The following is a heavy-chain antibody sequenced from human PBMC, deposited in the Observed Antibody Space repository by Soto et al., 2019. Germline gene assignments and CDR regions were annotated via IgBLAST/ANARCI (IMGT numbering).Heavy chain of an antibody. CDR2: IYTGGTT. CDR1: GFTVSSSNY. D-gene: IGHD5-12*01. J-gene: IGHJ4*02. Sequence: EVQLVESGGGLIQPGGSLRLSCVVSGFTVSSSNYMTWVRQAPGKGLEWVSVIYTGGTTYYADSVKGRFTISRDNSKNTLYLQMNSLRAEDTAVYYCHGYGYWGQVTLVTVSS. CDR3: HGYGY. V-gene: IGHV3-53*01.